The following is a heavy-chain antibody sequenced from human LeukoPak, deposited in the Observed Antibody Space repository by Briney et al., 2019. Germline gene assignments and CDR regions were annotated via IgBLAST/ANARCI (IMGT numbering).Heavy chain of an antibody. Sequence: SQTLSLTCAISGDSVSSSSAAWSWIRRSPSRGLEWLGRTYYRSKWYNDYAVSVKSRITINPDTSKNQFSLQLNSMTPEDTAVYYCAREGSEGYLFDYWGQGTLVTVSS. J-gene: IGHJ4*02. V-gene: IGHV6-1*01. D-gene: IGHD1-1*01. CDR1: GDSVSSSSAA. CDR2: TYYRSKWYN. CDR3: AREGSEGYLFDY.